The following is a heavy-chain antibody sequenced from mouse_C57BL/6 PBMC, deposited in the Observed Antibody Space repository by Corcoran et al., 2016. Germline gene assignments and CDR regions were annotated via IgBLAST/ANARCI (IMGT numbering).Heavy chain of an antibody. CDR1: GYTFTSYW. CDR3: ARKGGTHWYFDV. Sequence: QVQLQQPGAALVRPGSSGKLSCKASGYTFTSYWRHWVKQRPIQGLEWIGNIDPSDSETHYNQKFKDKATLTVDKSSSTAYMQLSSLTSEDSAVYYCARKGGTHWYFDVWGTGTTVTVSS. V-gene: IGHV1-52*01. CDR2: IDPSDSET. J-gene: IGHJ1*03. D-gene: IGHD2-14*01.